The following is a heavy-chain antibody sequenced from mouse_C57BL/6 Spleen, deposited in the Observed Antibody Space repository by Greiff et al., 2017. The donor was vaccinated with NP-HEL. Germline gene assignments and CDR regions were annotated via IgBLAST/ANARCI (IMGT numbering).Heavy chain of an antibody. CDR1: GYAFSSYW. CDR3: ANLYYDYDDYAMDY. CDR2: IYPGDGDT. V-gene: IGHV1-80*01. J-gene: IGHJ4*01. D-gene: IGHD2-4*01. Sequence: QVQLQQSGAELVKPGASVKISCKASGYAFSSYWMNWVKQRPGKGLEWIGQIYPGDGDTNYNGKFKGKATLTADKSSSTAYMQLSSLTSEDSAVYFCANLYYDYDDYAMDYWGQGTSVTVSS.